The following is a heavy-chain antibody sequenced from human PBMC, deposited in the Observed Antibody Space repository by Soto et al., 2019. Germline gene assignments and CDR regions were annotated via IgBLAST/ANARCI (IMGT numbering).Heavy chain of an antibody. J-gene: IGHJ4*02. CDR2: ISGSGGST. CDR3: AGTDSRRDFDY. CDR1: GFTFSSYA. D-gene: IGHD3-22*01. Sequence: GGSLRLSCAASGFTFSSYAMSWVRQAPGKGLEWVSAISGSGGSTYYADSVKGRFTISRDNSKNTLHLQMNSLRAEDTAVYYCAGTDSRRDFDYWGQGTLVTVSS. V-gene: IGHV3-23*01.